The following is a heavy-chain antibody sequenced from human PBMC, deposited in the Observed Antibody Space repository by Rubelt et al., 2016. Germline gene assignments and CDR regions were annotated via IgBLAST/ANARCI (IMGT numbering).Heavy chain of an antibody. V-gene: IGHV1-2*02. D-gene: IGHD3-10*01. CDR2: INHNSGGT. CDR3: ARESITRAFDI. Sequence: QVQLVQSGAEVKEPGASVKVSCKASGYTFTGYSMHWVRQAPGQGLEWMGWINHNSGGTNLAQKFQGRVTMTRDTSISTAYMELSRLRSDDTAVYYCARESITRAFDIWGQGTMVTVSS. CDR1: GYTFTGYS. J-gene: IGHJ3*02.